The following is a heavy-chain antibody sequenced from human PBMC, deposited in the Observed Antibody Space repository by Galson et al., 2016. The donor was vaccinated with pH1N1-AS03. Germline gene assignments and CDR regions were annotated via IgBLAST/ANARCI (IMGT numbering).Heavy chain of an antibody. V-gene: IGHV3-23*01. J-gene: IGHJ6*02. CDR3: AKASVAAAPSTYYYAMDV. CDR2: ISGSGGNT. D-gene: IGHD2-15*01. Sequence: SLRLSCAASGFTSSTYAMSWVRQAPGKGLEWVSAISGSGGNTFHADSVKGRFTISRDNSKNTLYLQINSLRAEDTAVYFCAKASVAAAPSTYYYAMDVWGQGPTVTVSS. CDR1: GFTSSTYA.